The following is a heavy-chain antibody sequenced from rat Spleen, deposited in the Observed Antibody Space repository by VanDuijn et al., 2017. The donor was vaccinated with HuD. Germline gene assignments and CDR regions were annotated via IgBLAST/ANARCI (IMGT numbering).Heavy chain of an antibody. V-gene: IGHV2-72*01. CDR3: ARHRWYSGPYWYFDF. CDR2: IWSGGST. D-gene: IGHD1-1*01. CDR1: GFSLTSNG. J-gene: IGHJ1*01. Sequence: QVQLKESGPGLMQPQETLSLTCTVSGFSLTSNGVGWVRQPLGKGLVWMGTIWSGGSTNYNSTVQSRMSISRDTSKSQVFLKMNSLQPEDTGTYYCARHRWYSGPYWYFDFWGPGTKVIVSS.